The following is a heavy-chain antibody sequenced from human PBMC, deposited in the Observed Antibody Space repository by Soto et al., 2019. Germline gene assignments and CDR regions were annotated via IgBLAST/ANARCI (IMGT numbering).Heavy chain of an antibody. CDR1: GFTSS. V-gene: IGHV3-23*01. CDR2: SDFSGRLT. D-gene: IGHD6-19*01. J-gene: IGHJ4*02. CDR3: ANILVGQWLVPGGY. Sequence: EVQILESGGALIQPGGSLRLSCAASGFTSSMTWVRQAPGKGLEWVSASDFSGRLTYYADSVQGRFTIFRDTSVNTLFLQMNSLRTEDTAVYYCANILVGQWLVPGGYWGPGTLVTVSS.